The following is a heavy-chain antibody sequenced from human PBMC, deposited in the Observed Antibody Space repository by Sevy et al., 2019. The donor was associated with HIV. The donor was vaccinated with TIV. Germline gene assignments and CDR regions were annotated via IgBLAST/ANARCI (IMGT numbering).Heavy chain of an antibody. CDR1: GFIFSTYG. CDR2: ISFDGSDK. D-gene: IGHD1-26*01. Sequence: GGSLRLSCAASGFIFSTYGIHWVRQAPGNGLEWVAVISFDGSDKYYADSVRGRFTISRDNSKNTLYLQMNSLRVEDTVIYYCAKMQGGSYNYYGMDVWGQGTTVTVSS. J-gene: IGHJ6*02. CDR3: AKMQGGSYNYYGMDV. V-gene: IGHV3-30*18.